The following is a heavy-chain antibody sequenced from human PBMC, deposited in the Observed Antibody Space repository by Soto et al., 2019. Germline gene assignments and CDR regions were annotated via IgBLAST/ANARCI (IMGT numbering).Heavy chain of an antibody. CDR3: ARDEPIQQLGQSYQF. D-gene: IGHD4-4*01. CDR1: GFPFTVFW. CDR2: INQGGSET. V-gene: IGHV3-7*01. J-gene: IGHJ1*01. Sequence: EVQLVESGGALVQPGGSLRLSCAASGFPFTVFWMSWVRRVPGKGLEWLANINQGGSETYYVDSVKGRFTISRDNAANLVYLEMNSLRAEDTAVYYCARDEPIQQLGQSYQFWGQGTLVTVSS.